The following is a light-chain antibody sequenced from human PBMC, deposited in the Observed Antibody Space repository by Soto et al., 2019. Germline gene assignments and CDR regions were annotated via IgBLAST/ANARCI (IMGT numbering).Light chain of an antibody. CDR3: HQYGGSPRT. CDR1: QSVSSNY. V-gene: IGKV3-20*01. J-gene: IGKJ1*01. Sequence: EIVLTQSPATLSLSPGERATLSCRASQSVSSNYLNWFQQKPGQAPRLLIYGVSSRATGIPDRFSGSGAGTDFTLTISRLEPEDFAVYYCHQYGGSPRTFGQGTKVDIK. CDR2: GVS.